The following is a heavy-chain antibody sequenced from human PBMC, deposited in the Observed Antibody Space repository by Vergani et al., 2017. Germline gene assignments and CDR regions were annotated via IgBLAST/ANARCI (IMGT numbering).Heavy chain of an antibody. CDR3: ARDRGYSYGYEYYFDY. J-gene: IGHJ4*02. CDR1: GFTFSSYG. D-gene: IGHD5-18*01. CDR2: IWYDGSNK. V-gene: IGHV3-33*08. Sequence: VQLLESGGGLVQPGGSLRLSCAASGFTFSSYGMHWVRQAPGKGLEWVAVIWYDGSNKYYADSVKGRFTISRDNSKNTLYLQMNSLRAEDTAVYYCARDRGYSYGYEYYFDYWGQGTLVTVSS.